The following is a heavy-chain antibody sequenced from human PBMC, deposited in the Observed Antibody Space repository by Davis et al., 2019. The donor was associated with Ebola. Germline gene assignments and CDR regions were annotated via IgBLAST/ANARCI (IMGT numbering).Heavy chain of an antibody. V-gene: IGHV1-18*01. CDR1: GYTFTSYA. J-gene: IGHJ5*02. Sequence: ASVKVSCKASGYTFTSYAMHWVRQAPGQGLEWMGWISAYNGNTNYAQKLQGRVTMTTDTSTSTAYMELRSLRSDDTAVYYCARAGDYNWFDPWGQGTLVTVSS. CDR2: ISAYNGNT. D-gene: IGHD4-17*01. CDR3: ARAGDYNWFDP.